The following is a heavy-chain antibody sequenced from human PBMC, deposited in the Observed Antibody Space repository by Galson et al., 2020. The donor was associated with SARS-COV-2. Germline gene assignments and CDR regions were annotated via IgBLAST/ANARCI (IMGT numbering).Heavy chain of an antibody. V-gene: IGHV3-30*01. CDR3: ARERAGGYTYGNMDFES. J-gene: IGHJ4*02. CDR1: EFTFSSYA. Sequence: GGSLRLSCAASEFTFSSYAMHWVRQAPGKGLEWVAVISYDGSNKFYADSVKGRFTISRDNSKNTLYLQMNSLRAEDTAVYYCARERAGGYTYGNMDFESWGQGTLVTVSS. CDR2: ISYDGSNK. D-gene: IGHD5-18*01.